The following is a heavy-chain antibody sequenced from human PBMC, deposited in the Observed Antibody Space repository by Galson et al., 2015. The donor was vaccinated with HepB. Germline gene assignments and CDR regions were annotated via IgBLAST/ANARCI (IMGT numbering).Heavy chain of an antibody. CDR3: AHRLDYGDLINWFDP. V-gene: IGHV2-5*02. Sequence: PALVKPTQTLTLTCTFSGFSLSTSGVGVGWIRQPPGKALEWLALIYWDDDKRYSPSLKSRLTITKDTSKNQVVLTMTNMDPVDTATYYCAHRLDYGDLINWFDPWGQGTLVTVSS. CDR2: IYWDDDK. CDR1: GFSLSTSGVG. D-gene: IGHD4-17*01. J-gene: IGHJ5*02.